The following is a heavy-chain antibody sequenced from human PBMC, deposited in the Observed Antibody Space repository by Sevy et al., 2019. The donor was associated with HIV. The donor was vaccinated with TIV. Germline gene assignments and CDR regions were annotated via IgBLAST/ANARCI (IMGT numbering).Heavy chain of an antibody. V-gene: IGHV3-21*01. CDR3: ARDGITMVRGGAFDI. J-gene: IGHJ3*02. CDR1: GFIFSNFG. D-gene: IGHD3-10*01. Sequence: GGSLRLSCAASGFIFSNFGINWVRQAPGKGLEWVSSISSRSSYIYYADSVKGRFTISRDNAKNSLYLQMNSLRAEDTAVYYCARDGITMVRGGAFDIWGQGTMVTVSS. CDR2: ISSRSSYI.